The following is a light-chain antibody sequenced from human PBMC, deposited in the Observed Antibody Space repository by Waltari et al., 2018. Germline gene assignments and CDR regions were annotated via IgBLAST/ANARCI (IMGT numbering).Light chain of an antibody. Sequence: DIQMTQSPSSLSASVGDRVTIPCRARQIISSYLKWYQPKPGKAPTLLIYAASSLQSGVPSRFSGSGSGTDFTLTISSLQPEDFATYYCQQSYSTPTFGQGTKLEIK. J-gene: IGKJ2*01. CDR3: QQSYSTPT. CDR2: AAS. CDR1: QIISSY. V-gene: IGKV1-39*01.